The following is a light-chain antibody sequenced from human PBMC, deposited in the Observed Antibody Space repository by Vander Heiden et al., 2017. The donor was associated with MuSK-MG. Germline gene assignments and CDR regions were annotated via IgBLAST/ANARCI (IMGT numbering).Light chain of an antibody. J-gene: IGKJ2*01. CDR2: AAD. V-gene: IGKV1-27*01. CDR1: QGISNY. Sequence: DIQMTQSPSSLSASVGDRVNITCRASQGISNYLAWYQHKPGKVPKVLIYAADTEQSGVPLRISGSGSGTDFTLTISSLQPEDVATYYCQQYDSVPYSFGQGTKLEIK. CDR3: QQYDSVPYS.